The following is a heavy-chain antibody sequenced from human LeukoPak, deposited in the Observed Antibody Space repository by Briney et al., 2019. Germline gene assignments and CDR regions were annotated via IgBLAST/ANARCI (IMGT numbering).Heavy chain of an antibody. V-gene: IGHV4-59*01. J-gene: IGHJ4*02. CDR3: ARGVQGIDDSRRFDY. CDR1: GGSISSYY. D-gene: IGHD2-15*01. Sequence: SETLSLTCTVSGGSISSYYWSWIRQPPGKGLEWIGYIYYSGSTNYNPSLKSRVTISVDTSKNQFSLKLSSVTAADTAVYYCARGVQGIDDSRRFDYWGQGTLVTVPS. CDR2: IYYSGST.